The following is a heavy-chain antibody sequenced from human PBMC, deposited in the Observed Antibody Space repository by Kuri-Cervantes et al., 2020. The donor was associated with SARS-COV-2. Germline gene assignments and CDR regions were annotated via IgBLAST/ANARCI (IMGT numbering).Heavy chain of an antibody. CDR3: ARRDTVTTFDY. CDR2: IYYSGST. CDR1: GGSISSRDYY. J-gene: IGHJ4*02. D-gene: IGHD4-17*01. V-gene: IGHV4-30-4*08. Sequence: SETLSLTCTVSGGSISSRDYYWSWIRQPPGNGLEWSGYIYYSGSTYYNPSLKSRVTISVDTSKNQFALKLSSVTAAATAAYYCARRDTVTTFDYWGQGTLVTVSS.